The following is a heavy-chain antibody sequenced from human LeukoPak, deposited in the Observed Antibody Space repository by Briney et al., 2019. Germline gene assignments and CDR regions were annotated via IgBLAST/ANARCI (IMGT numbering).Heavy chain of an antibody. CDR2: ISYDGSNK. CDR3: AKNHNYYDSSGLSE. CDR1: GFTFSSYG. Sequence: GGSLRLSCAASGFTFSSYGMHWVRQAPGKGLEWVAVISYDGSNKYYADSVKGRFTISRDNSKNTLYLQMNSLRAEDTAVYYCAKNHNYYDSSGLSEWGQGTLVTVSS. V-gene: IGHV3-30*18. D-gene: IGHD3-22*01. J-gene: IGHJ4*02.